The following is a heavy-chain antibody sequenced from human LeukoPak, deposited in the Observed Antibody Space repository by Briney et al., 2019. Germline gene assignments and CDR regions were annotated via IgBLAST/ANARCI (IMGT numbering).Heavy chain of an antibody. V-gene: IGHV1-69*06. J-gene: IGHJ5*02. D-gene: IGHD5-18*01. Sequence: SVKVSCKASGGTFSSYAISWVRQAPGQGLEWMGGIIPIFGTANYAQKFQGRVTITADKSTSTAYMELSSLRSEGTAVYYCARDTQDSGYSYGSEVMNWFDPWGQGTLVTVSS. CDR3: ARDTQDSGYSYGSEVMNWFDP. CDR1: GGTFSSYA. CDR2: IIPIFGTA.